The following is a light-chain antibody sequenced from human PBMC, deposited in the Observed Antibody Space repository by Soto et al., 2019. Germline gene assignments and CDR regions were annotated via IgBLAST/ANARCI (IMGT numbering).Light chain of an antibody. CDR3: QQYGSSPTT. Sequence: DIVLTQSPGTLSLSPGERATLSRRASQSVSTSYLAWYQQKPGQAPRLLIFGASSRATGIPDRFIGSGSGTDFTLTISRLEPEDFAVYYCQQYGSSPTTFGQGTKVEIK. V-gene: IGKV3-20*01. CDR1: QSVSTSY. CDR2: GAS. J-gene: IGKJ1*01.